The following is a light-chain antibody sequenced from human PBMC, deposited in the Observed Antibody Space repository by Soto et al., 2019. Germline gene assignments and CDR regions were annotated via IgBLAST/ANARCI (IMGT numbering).Light chain of an antibody. CDR2: NSS. CDR3: QQYRDLPHT. J-gene: IGKJ1*01. Sequence: EIVLTQSPGTLSLSPGERATLSCRASQSVRSNYVAWDQKKPGQAPRLLIYNSSTRATGIPDRFSCSGSGTDFTLTISRLEPEDFALYYCQQYRDLPHTFGQGTQVEIK. V-gene: IGKV3-20*01. CDR1: QSVRSNY.